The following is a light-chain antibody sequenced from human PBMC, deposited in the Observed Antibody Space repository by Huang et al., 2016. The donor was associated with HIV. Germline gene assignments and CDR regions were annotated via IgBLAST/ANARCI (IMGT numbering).Light chain of an antibody. CDR2: AAS. J-gene: IGKJ1*01. V-gene: IGKV1-9*01. Sequence: HLTQSPSSLSASVGDRVTITCRASQDISSYLAWYQQKPGKSPKLLIYAASALQGGVPSRFSGSGSGTDFALTIGSLQREDFATYYCQQLDVYPPTFGQGTKVEIK. CDR3: QQLDVYPPT. CDR1: QDISSY.